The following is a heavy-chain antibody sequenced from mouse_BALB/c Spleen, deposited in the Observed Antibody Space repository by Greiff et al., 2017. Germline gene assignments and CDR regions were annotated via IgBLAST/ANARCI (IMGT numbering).Heavy chain of an antibody. V-gene: IGHV5-6-5*01. D-gene: IGHD1-2*01. J-gene: IGHJ2*01. Sequence: EVQRVESGGGLVKPGGSLKLSCAASGFTFSSYAMSWVRQTPEKRLEWVASISSGGSTYYPDSVKGRFTISRDNARNILYLQMSSLRSEDTAMYYCARGNGYPLWGQGTTLTVSS. CDR2: ISSGGST. CDR1: GFTFSSYA. CDR3: ARGNGYPL.